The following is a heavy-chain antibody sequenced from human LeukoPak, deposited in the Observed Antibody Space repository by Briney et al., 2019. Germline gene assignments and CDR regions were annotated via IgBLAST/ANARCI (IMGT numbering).Heavy chain of an antibody. V-gene: IGHV6-1*01. J-gene: IGHJ4*02. CDR3: ARETINYFDY. CDR1: GDSVSTDSAA. D-gene: IGHD4/OR15-4a*01. CDR2: TYYRSKWHI. Sequence: SQTLSLTCAISGDSVSTDSAAWNWIRQSPSRGLEWLGRTYYRSKWHIGYAVSVQSRITINPDTSKNQFSLQLNSVTPEDTAVYFCARETINYFDYWGQGTLVTVSS.